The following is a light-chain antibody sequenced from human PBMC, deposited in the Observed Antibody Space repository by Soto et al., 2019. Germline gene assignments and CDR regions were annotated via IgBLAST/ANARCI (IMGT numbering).Light chain of an antibody. J-gene: IGLJ2*01. CDR3: SSYTSSSTAV. Sequence: QSALTQPASVSGSPGQSITISCSGTSSDVGGYNYVSWYQQYPGKAPKLMIYDVSNRPSGVSNRFSGSKSGNTASLTISGLQAEDEADYYCSSYTSSSTAVFGGGTKLTVL. CDR1: SSDVGGYNY. CDR2: DVS. V-gene: IGLV2-14*01.